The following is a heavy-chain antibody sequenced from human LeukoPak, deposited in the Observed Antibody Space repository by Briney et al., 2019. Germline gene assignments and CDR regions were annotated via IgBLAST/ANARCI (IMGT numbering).Heavy chain of an antibody. V-gene: IGHV3-30*03. Sequence: GGSLRLSCAASGFTFSSYGMHWVRQAPGKGLEWVAVISYDGSNKYYADSVKGRFTISRDNSKNTLYLQMNGLRAEDTAVYYCVPHSSSGWGYFDYWGQGTLVTVSS. D-gene: IGHD6-19*01. CDR1: GFTFSSYG. CDR2: ISYDGSNK. CDR3: VPHSSSGWGYFDY. J-gene: IGHJ4*02.